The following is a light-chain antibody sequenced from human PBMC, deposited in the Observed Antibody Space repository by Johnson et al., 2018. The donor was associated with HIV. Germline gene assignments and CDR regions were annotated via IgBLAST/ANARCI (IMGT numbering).Light chain of an antibody. CDR3: GTWDSSLRAVV. J-gene: IGLJ1*01. CDR2: ENN. V-gene: IGLV1-51*02. Sequence: SVLTQPPSVSAAPGQKVTISCSGSSSNIGNNYVSWYQQLPGTAPKLLIYENNKRPSGIPDRFSDSKSGTSATLGITGIQTGGEADYYCGTWDSSLRAVVFGTGTKVTVL. CDR1: SSNIGNNY.